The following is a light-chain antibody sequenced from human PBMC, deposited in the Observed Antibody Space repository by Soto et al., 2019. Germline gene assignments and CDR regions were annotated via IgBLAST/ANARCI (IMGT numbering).Light chain of an antibody. Sequence: DVQMTQSTSTLSAAVGDRVTITCRASQSISSWLAWYQQKPGKAPKLLIYKASSLESGVPSRFSGSGSGTEFTLTISSLEPEDFATYYCQQSYNTPITFGQGTRLEIK. CDR3: QQSYNTPIT. CDR2: KAS. J-gene: IGKJ5*01. V-gene: IGKV1-5*03. CDR1: QSISSW.